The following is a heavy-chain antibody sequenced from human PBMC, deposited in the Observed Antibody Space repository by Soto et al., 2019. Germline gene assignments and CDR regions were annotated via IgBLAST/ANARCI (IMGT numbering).Heavy chain of an antibody. CDR2: ISGSGGST. V-gene: IGHV3-23*01. Sequence: EVQLLESGGGLVQPGGSLRLSCAASGFTFSSYAMSWVRQAPGKGLEWVSAISGSGGSTYYADSVKGRFTISRDNSKNTLYRQMNSLRAEDTAVYYCAKGRGYCSGTSCYVGSDYWGQGALVTVSS. D-gene: IGHD2-2*01. CDR3: AKGRGYCSGTSCYVGSDY. CDR1: GFTFSSYA. J-gene: IGHJ4*02.